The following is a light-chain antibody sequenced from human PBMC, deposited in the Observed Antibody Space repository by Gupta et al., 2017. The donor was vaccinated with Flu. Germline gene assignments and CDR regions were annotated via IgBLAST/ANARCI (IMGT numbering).Light chain of an antibody. CDR2: KAS. Sequence: DIQMTQSPSTLSASVGDRVTITCRASQSISSWLAWYQQKPGKAPKLLIYKASSLESGVPSRFSGSGSGTEFTLTISSLQHDDFATYYVQQYNSYLTFGGRTKVEIK. V-gene: IGKV1-5*03. CDR3: QQYNSYLT. J-gene: IGKJ4*01. CDR1: QSISSW.